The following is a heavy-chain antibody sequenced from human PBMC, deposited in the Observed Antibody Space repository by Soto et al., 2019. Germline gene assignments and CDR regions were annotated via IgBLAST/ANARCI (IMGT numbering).Heavy chain of an antibody. Sequence: QITLKESGPTLAKPTQTLTLTCTFSGFSLTTSGVGVGWIRQPPGKALEWLALFYWDDDKRYSPSLQSRLTITKDTSKNQVVLTMTNVDPVDTATYYCAHSRAPRIFDYWGQGTLVTVSS. CDR3: AHSRAPRIFDY. CDR1: GFSLTTSGVG. D-gene: IGHD3-10*01. CDR2: FYWDDDK. J-gene: IGHJ4*02. V-gene: IGHV2-5*02.